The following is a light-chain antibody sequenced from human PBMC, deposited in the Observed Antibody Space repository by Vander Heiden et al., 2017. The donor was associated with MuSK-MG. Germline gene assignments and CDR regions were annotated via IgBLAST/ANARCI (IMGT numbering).Light chain of an antibody. V-gene: IGLV1-40*01. CDR2: GSS. Sequence: QSVLTQPPSVSGAPGQRVKISCTGSSSNIGAGYGVHWYQHLPGTAPKLLIFGSSNRPSGVPDRFSGSKSGTSASLAITGLQPGDEADYYCQSYDSSLSAVVFGGGTKVTVL. CDR1: SSNIGAGYG. CDR3: QSYDSSLSAVV. J-gene: IGLJ2*01.